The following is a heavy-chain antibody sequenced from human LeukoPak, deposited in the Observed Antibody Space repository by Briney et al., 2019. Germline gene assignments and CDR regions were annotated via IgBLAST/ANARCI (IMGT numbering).Heavy chain of an antibody. D-gene: IGHD6-13*01. Sequence: PGGSLRLSCAASGFTFSSYSMNWVRQAPGKGLEWVSYISSSSSTKYYADSVKGRFTISRDNAKNSLYLQMNSLRAEDTAVYYCARNPDSSSWYPTRYYYGMDVWGQGTTVTVSS. CDR1: GFTFSSYS. CDR3: ARNPDSSSWYPTRYYYGMDV. V-gene: IGHV3-48*01. CDR2: ISSSSSTK. J-gene: IGHJ6*02.